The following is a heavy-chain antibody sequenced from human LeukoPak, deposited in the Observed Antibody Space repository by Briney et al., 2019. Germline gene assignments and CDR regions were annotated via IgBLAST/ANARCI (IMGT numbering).Heavy chain of an antibody. Sequence: PSETLSLTCTVSGGSISSYYWGWIRQPPGKGLEWIGYIYTSGSTNYNPSLKSRVTISVDTSKNQFSLKLSSVTAADTAVYYCARLFPPYSGGFDYWGQGTLVTVSS. D-gene: IGHD2-21*01. V-gene: IGHV4-4*09. CDR3: ARLFPPYSGGFDY. CDR2: IYTSGST. CDR1: GGSISSYY. J-gene: IGHJ4*02.